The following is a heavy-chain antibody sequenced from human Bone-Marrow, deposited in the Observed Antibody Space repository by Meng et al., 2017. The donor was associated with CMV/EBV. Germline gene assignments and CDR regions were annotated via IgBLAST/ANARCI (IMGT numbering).Heavy chain of an antibody. D-gene: IGHD3-10*01. CDR2: IIPIFGTA. J-gene: IGHJ6*02. V-gene: IGHV1-69*05. CDR3: ARDGSGSYYNKFAQGVSYGMDV. CDR1: GGTFSSYA. Sequence: SVKVSCKASGGTFSSYAISWVRQAPGQGLEWMGGIIPIFGTANYAQKFQGRVTITTDESTSTAYMELSSLRSEDTAVYYCARDGSGSYYNKFAQGVSYGMDVWGQGTTVTVSS.